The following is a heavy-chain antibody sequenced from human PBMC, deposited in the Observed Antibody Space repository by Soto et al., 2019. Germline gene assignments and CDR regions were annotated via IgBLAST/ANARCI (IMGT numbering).Heavy chain of an antibody. CDR2: ISGSGSST. D-gene: IGHD6-6*01. V-gene: IGHV3-23*01. CDR1: GFTFSTYA. Sequence: EVQLLESGGGLVQPGGSLRLSCAASGFTFSTYAISWVRQAPGKGPEWVSAISGSGSSTYYADSVKGRFTISSDNSKNKRYRQMNSLRAEDTAVYYCARELYSSSPGIEYWGQGTLVTVSS. J-gene: IGHJ4*02. CDR3: ARELYSSSPGIEY.